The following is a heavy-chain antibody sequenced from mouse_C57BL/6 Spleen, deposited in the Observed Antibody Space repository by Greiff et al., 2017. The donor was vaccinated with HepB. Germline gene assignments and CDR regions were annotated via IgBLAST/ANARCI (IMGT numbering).Heavy chain of an antibody. Sequence: QVQLQQSGAELVKPGASVKLSCKASGYTFTSYWMHWVKQRPGQGLEWIGMIHPNSGSTNYNEKFKSKATLTVDKSSSTAYMQLSSLTSEDAAVYYCARSSLITAVVDWGQGTTLTVSS. CDR1: GYTFTSYW. J-gene: IGHJ2*01. D-gene: IGHD1-1*01. CDR2: IHPNSGST. CDR3: ARSSLITAVVD. V-gene: IGHV1-64*01.